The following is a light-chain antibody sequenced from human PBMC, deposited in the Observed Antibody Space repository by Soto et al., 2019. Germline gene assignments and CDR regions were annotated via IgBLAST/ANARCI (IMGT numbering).Light chain of an antibody. V-gene: IGKV1-27*01. CDR3: QKYNSGPRT. CDR2: AAS. J-gene: IGKJ1*01. Sequence: DIQMTQSPSSLSASVRDRVTITCRASQDISNYLAWYQQKPGKVPKLLIYAASTLQSGVPSRFSGSGSGTDFTLTISSLQPEDVATYYCQKYNSGPRTFGQGTKVDIK. CDR1: QDISNY.